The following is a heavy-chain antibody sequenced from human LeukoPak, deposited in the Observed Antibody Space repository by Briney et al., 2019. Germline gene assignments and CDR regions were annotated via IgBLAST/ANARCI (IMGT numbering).Heavy chain of an antibody. CDR1: GGSISSYY. CDR2: IYYSGST. V-gene: IGHV4-59*06. Sequence: PSETLSLTCTVSGGSISSYYWSWIRQHPGQGLEWIGYIYYSGSTYYNPSLKSRVTISVDTSKNQFSLKLSSVTAADTAVYYCARGLVDSSGPSPFDPWGQGTLVTVSS. D-gene: IGHD3-22*01. CDR3: ARGLVDSSGPSPFDP. J-gene: IGHJ5*02.